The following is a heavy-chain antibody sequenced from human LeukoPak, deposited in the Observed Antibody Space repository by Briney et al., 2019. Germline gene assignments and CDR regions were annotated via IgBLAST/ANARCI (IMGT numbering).Heavy chain of an antibody. CDR2: IIPIFGTA. Sequence: SVKVSCKASGGTFSSYAISWVRQAPGQGLEWMGGIIPIFGTANYAQKFQGRVTITADESTSTAYMELSSLRSEDTAVYYCARARTDPLGYYGMDVWGQGTAVTVSS. V-gene: IGHV1-69*13. CDR3: ARARTDPLGYYGMDV. CDR1: GGTFSSYA. J-gene: IGHJ6*02. D-gene: IGHD2-8*02.